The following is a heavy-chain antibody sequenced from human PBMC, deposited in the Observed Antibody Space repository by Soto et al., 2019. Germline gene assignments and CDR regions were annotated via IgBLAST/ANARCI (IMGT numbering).Heavy chain of an antibody. Sequence: QVQLVESGGGVVQPGRSLRLSCAASGFTFSSYGMHWVRQAPGKGLEWVAVIWYDGSNKYYADSMKGRFTISRDNSKNTLYLQMNSLRAEDTAVYYCARDYCGGDCYQIDYWGQGTLVTVSS. D-gene: IGHD2-21*02. CDR3: ARDYCGGDCYQIDY. J-gene: IGHJ4*02. CDR2: IWYDGSNK. CDR1: GFTFSSYG. V-gene: IGHV3-33*01.